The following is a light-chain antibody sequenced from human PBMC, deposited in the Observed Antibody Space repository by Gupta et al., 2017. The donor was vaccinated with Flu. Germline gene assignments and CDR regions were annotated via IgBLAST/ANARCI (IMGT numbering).Light chain of an antibody. Sequence: PATLSAAAGERVTLTCRASQSISSYLAWYQQKPGQAPKLLIYGASTWASGVPARFSGSGSGTDFTLTISSLQPEDFAAYYCQQNNNSPYTFGQGTQLEIK. V-gene: IGKV3-15*01. CDR3: QQNNNSPYT. CDR2: GAS. CDR1: QSISSY. J-gene: IGKJ2*01.